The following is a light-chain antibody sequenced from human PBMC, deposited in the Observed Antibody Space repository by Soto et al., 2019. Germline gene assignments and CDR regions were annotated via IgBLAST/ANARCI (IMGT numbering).Light chain of an antibody. J-gene: IGLJ1*01. CDR2: SNN. V-gene: IGLV1-44*01. CDR3: AAWDESLNGPV. CDR1: SSNIGSNT. Sequence: QSVLTHPPSASGTPGQRVTISCSGSSSNIGSNTVNWYQQLPGTAPKLLIYSNNQRPSGVPDRFSGSKSGTSASLAISGLQYEDEADYYCAAWDESLNGPVFGTGTKVTV.